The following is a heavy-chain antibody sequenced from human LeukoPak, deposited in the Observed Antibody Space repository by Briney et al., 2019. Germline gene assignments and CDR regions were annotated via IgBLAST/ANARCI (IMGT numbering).Heavy chain of an antibody. V-gene: IGHV3-33*01. Sequence: GGSLRLSCAASGFTFSSCGMHWVRQAPGKGLEWVSVIWYDGSNKYYADSVKGRFTISRDNSKNTLYLQMNSLRAEDKAVYYCARDYGGCGGDCSPAALDIWGQGTMVTVSS. J-gene: IGHJ3*02. CDR2: IWYDGSNK. CDR3: ARDYGGCGGDCSPAALDI. D-gene: IGHD2-21*02. CDR1: GFTFSSCG.